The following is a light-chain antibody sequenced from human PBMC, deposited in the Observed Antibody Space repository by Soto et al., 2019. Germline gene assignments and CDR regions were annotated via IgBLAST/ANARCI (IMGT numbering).Light chain of an antibody. CDR3: QQGYSPLLR. V-gene: IGKV1-39*01. J-gene: IGKJ4*02. Sequence: DIQMTQSPSSLSASVGDRVTITCRASQSISSFLNWLQLKPGKAPKLLIYATSTLQSGVPLRFSGSGSGTDFTLTISSLQPEDSAVYYCQQGYSPLLRFGGGTRVEIK. CDR1: QSISSF. CDR2: ATS.